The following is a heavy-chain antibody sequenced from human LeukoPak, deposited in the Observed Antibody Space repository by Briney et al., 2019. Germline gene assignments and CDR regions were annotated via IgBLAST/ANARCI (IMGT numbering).Heavy chain of an antibody. Sequence: PSETLSLTCTVSGGSISSGDYYWGWIRQHPGKGLEWIGYISYSGSTYYNPSLQSRVTISVDTSKTQFSLKLSSVTAADTAVYYCARDLGYGRGFDYWGQGSLVTVSS. D-gene: IGHD5-18*01. CDR1: GGSISSGDYY. CDR2: ISYSGST. V-gene: IGHV4-31*03. CDR3: ARDLGYGRGFDY. J-gene: IGHJ4*02.